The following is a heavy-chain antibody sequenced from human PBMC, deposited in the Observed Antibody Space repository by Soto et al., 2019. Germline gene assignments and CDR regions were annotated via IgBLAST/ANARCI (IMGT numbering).Heavy chain of an antibody. CDR1: GFTFSSYA. J-gene: IGHJ4*02. V-gene: IGHV3-23*01. CDR2: ISGSGGST. CDR3: APSPPTYSRGWSRPHFDY. Sequence: GGSLRLSCAASGFTFSSYAMSWVRQAPGKGLEWVSAISGSGGSTYYADSVKGRFTISRDNSKNTLYLQMNSLRAEDTAVYYCAPSPPTYSRGWSRPHFDYWGQGTLVTVSS. D-gene: IGHD6-19*01.